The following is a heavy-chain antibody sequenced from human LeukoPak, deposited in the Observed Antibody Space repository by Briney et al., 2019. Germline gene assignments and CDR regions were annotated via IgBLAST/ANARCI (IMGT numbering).Heavy chain of an antibody. D-gene: IGHD3-22*01. V-gene: IGHV3-15*07. CDR1: GFTFSNAW. CDR2: IRSNSDGGTI. J-gene: IGHJ5*02. CDR3: ASDFYDST. Sequence: GGSLRLSCATSGFTFSNAWMNWVRQAPGKGLEWVGRIRSNSDGGTIDYAAPVKGRFTLSRDDSKTTLYLQMNSLQTEDTAVYYCASDFYDSTWGQGTLVTVSS.